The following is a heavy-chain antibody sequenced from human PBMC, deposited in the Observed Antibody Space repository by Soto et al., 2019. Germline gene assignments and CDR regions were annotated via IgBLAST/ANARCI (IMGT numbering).Heavy chain of an antibody. CDR1: GGYFSGYY. CDR3: AREKRIQLWLRVPWFDY. V-gene: IGHV4-34*01. J-gene: IGHJ4*02. CDR2: INHSGST. Sequence: SETLSLTCAVYGGYFSGYYGSWIRQPSGKGLEWIGEINHSGSTNYNPSLKSRVTISVDTSKNQFSLKLSSVTAADTAVYYCAREKRIQLWLRVPWFDYWGQGTLVTVS. D-gene: IGHD5-18*01.